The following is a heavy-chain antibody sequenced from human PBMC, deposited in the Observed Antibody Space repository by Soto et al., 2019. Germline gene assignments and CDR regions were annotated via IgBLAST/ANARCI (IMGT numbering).Heavy chain of an antibody. J-gene: IGHJ1*01. D-gene: IGHD3-22*01. CDR2: IYSGGRT. Sequence: EVQLVESGGGLIQPGGSLRLSCAPSGFTVSSNNLSWVRQAPGKGLEWVSVIYSGGRTYYADSVKGRFTISRDNSKNTLYLQMNSLRAEDTAVYYCARDRVESGYPEYFQHWGQGTLVTVSS. CDR3: ARDRVESGYPEYFQH. V-gene: IGHV3-53*01. CDR1: GFTVSSNN.